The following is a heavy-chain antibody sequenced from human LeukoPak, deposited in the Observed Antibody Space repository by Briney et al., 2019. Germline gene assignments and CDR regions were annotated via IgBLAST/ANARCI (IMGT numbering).Heavy chain of an antibody. CDR2: LTGGGGST. D-gene: IGHD3-10*01. J-gene: IGHJ6*02. Sequence: PGGSLRLSCVASGFTFSSYTMSWGRLAPGKRLEWVLTLTGGGGSTYYADSVKGRFTISRDNAKNSLYLQMNSLSAEDTAVYYCARAANYYGSGSYWGREDVWGQGTTVTVSS. V-gene: IGHV3-23*01. CDR1: GFTFSSYT. CDR3: ARAANYYGSGSYWGREDV.